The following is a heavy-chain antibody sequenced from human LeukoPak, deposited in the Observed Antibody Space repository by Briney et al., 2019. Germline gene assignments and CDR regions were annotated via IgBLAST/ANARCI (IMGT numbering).Heavy chain of an antibody. CDR3: ARGQVGTVTVDY. CDR1: GGSISSYY. J-gene: IGHJ4*02. CDR2: IYSSGST. V-gene: IGHV4-59*12. D-gene: IGHD4-17*01. Sequence: SETLSLTCTVSGGSISSYYWSWIRQPPGKGLEWIGYIYSSGSTNYNPSLKSRVTVSVDTSKNQFSLKLSSVTAADTAVYYCARGQVGTVTVDYWGQGTLVTVSS.